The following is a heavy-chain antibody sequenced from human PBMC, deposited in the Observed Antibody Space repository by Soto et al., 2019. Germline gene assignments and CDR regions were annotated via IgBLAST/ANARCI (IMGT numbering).Heavy chain of an antibody. CDR2: FDPEDGET. Sequence: ASVKVSCKVSGYTLTELSMHWVRQAPGKGLEWMGGFDPEDGETIYAQKFQGRVTMTEDTSTDTAYMELSSLRSEDTAVYYCATTGYSSSRPGGMDVWGQGTTVTVSS. J-gene: IGHJ6*02. CDR3: ATTGYSSSRPGGMDV. D-gene: IGHD6-19*01. V-gene: IGHV1-24*01. CDR1: GYTLTELS.